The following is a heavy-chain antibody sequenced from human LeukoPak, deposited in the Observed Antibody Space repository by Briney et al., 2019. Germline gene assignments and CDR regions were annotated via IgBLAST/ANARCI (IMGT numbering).Heavy chain of an antibody. V-gene: IGHV4-61*01. CDR2: IYSSGST. CDR3: ARGPTLTTDY. Sequence: SETLSLTCTVSGGSVSRYYYHWDCLRQPPGKRLEWIGYIYSSGSTNYNPSLKSRVTMSLDTSKNQFSLHLSSVTAADTAVYYCARGPTLTTDYWGQGTLVTVSS. D-gene: IGHD4-11*01. CDR1: GGSVSRYYYH. J-gene: IGHJ4*02.